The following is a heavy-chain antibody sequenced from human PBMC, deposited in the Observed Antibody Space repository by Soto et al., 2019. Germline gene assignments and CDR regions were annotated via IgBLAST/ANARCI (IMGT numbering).Heavy chain of an antibody. V-gene: IGHV3-23*01. CDR1: GFTFSSYA. Sequence: EVQLLESGGGLVQPGGSLRLSCAASGFTFSSYAMSWVRQAPGKGLEWVSAISGSGGSTYYADSVKGRFTISRDNAKNSLYLQMSSRRAEDTAVYYCAKSPGKYYYYMDVWGKGTTVTVSS. CDR3: AKSPGKYYYYMDV. J-gene: IGHJ6*03. CDR2: ISGSGGST.